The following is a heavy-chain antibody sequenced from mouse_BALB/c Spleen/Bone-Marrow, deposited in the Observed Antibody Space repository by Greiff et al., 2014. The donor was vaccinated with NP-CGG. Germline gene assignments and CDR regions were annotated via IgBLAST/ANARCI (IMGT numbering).Heavy chain of an antibody. D-gene: IGHD2-1*01. V-gene: IGHV1-5*01. CDR1: GSTFTSYW. CDR2: TYPGNNDS. Sequence: EVQLQQSGTVLARPGASVKMSCKASGSTFTSYWMHWVKQRPGQGLEWIGATYPGNNDSRYNQKFNDKAKLTAVTSTNTAYMELSRLTYEDSAVYYCAGYGNYFFDYWGQGTTLTVSS. CDR3: AGYGNYFFDY. J-gene: IGHJ2*01.